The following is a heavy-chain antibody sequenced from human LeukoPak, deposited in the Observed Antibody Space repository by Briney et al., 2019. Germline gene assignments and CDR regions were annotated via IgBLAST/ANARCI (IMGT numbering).Heavy chain of an antibody. V-gene: IGHV4-59*01. CDR3: ARDSNTYYDSRALDY. J-gene: IGHJ4*02. D-gene: IGHD3-3*01. CDR1: GGSISSYY. Sequence: SETLSLTCTVSGGSISSYYWSWIRQPPGKGLEWIGYIYYSGSTNYNPSLKSRVTISVDTSKNQFSLKLSSVTAADTAVYYCARDSNTYYDSRALDYWGQGTLVTVSS. CDR2: IYYSGST.